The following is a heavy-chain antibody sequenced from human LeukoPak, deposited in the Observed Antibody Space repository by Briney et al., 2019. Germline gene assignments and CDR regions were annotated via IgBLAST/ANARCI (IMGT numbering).Heavy chain of an antibody. CDR1: GFTFSSYG. V-gene: IGHV3-30*02. CDR2: IRYDGSNK. CDR3: AKARGPAGGSGSYYKNYYYMDV. J-gene: IGHJ6*03. Sequence: GGSLRLSCAASGFTFSSYGMHWVRQAPGKGLEWVAFIRYDGSNKYYADSVKGRFTISRDNSKNTLYLQMNSLRAEDTAVYYCAKARGPAGGSGSYYKNYYYMDVWGKGTTVTISS. D-gene: IGHD3-10*01.